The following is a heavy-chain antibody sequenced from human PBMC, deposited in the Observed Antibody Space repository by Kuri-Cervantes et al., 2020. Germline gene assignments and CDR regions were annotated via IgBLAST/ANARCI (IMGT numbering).Heavy chain of an antibody. Sequence: ESLKISCSVSGGSINYYYWSWIRQPPGKGLEWIGFVYHSGDTNYNPSLKSRVTISVDTSKNQFSLKLSSVTAADTAVYYCARGEGVVVVAATPYFDYWGQGTLVTVSS. CDR1: GGSINYYY. D-gene: IGHD2-15*01. V-gene: IGHV4-59*12. CDR2: VYHSGDT. CDR3: ARGEGVVVVAATPYFDY. J-gene: IGHJ4*02.